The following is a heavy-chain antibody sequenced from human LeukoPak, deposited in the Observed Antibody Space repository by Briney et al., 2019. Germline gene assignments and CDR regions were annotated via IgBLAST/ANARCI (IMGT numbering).Heavy chain of an antibody. CDR3: AKITPGDYARERFNWFDP. V-gene: IGHV4-59*01. D-gene: IGHD4-17*01. J-gene: IGHJ5*02. Sequence: SETLSLTCTVSGGSISSYYWTWMRQAPGKGLEWIGYIYHSGSSTYYNPSLNSRLSISVDTSKNQISLKLSSVTAADTAVYYCAKITPGDYARERFNWFDPWGQGTLVTVSS. CDR1: GGSISSYY. CDR2: IYHSGSST.